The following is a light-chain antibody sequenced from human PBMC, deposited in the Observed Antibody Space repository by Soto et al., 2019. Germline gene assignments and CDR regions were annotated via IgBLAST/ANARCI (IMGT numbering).Light chain of an antibody. J-gene: IGKJ4*01. CDR1: QSVSRNY. CDR2: GAS. V-gene: IGKV3-20*01. CDR3: QQYGSTPLT. Sequence: SPGGRATLSCRASQSVSRNYVAWYQQKPGQSPRLLIYGASNRASGIPDRFSGSASGADFTLSIARLEPEDFAMYYCQQYGSTPLTFGGGTKVDIK.